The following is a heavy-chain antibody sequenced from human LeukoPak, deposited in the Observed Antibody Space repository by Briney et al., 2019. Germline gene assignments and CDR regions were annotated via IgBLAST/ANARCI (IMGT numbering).Heavy chain of an antibody. V-gene: IGHV3-48*03. CDR3: ARETYYYDSSGYLYYYYMDV. Sequence: GGSLRLSCAASGFTFSSYEMNWVRQAPGKGLEWVSYISSSGSTIYYADSVKGRFTISRDNAKNSLYLQMNSLRAEDTAVYYCARETYYYDSSGYLYYYYMDVWGKGTTVTIS. CDR1: GFTFSSYE. D-gene: IGHD3-22*01. J-gene: IGHJ6*03. CDR2: ISSSGSTI.